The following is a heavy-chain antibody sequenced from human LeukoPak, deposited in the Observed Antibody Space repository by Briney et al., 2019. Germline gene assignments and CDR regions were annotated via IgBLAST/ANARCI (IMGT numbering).Heavy chain of an antibody. J-gene: IGHJ4*02. CDR1: GFTFGTYW. CDR3: ARAVGDDVDY. D-gene: IGHD4-17*01. Sequence: GGSLRLSCAASGFTFGTYWMSWVRQAPGKGLQWVASIKQDGSEKYYVDSVKGRFTISRDNAKNSLYLQMNSLRDEDTAVYYCARAVGDDVDYWGQGTLVTVSS. V-gene: IGHV3-7*02. CDR2: IKQDGSEK.